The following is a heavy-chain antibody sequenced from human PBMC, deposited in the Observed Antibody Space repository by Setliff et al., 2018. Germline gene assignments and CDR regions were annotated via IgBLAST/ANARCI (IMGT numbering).Heavy chain of an antibody. Sequence: PSETLSLTCTVSGDSISSRRNYWGWFRQPAGKELEWIGQIYTSWSTNYSPSLKSRVTISLDTSKNQFSLSLTSVTAEDTAVCYCARMSGFQYIDVWDKGTTVTVSS. D-gene: IGHD3-3*01. CDR3: ARMSGFQYIDV. V-gene: IGHV4-61*09. J-gene: IGHJ6*03. CDR1: GDSISSRRNY. CDR2: IYTSWST.